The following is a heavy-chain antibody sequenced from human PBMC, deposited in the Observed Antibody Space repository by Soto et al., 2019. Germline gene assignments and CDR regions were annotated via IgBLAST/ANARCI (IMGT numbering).Heavy chain of an antibody. CDR2: IDPSDSYT. V-gene: IGHV5-10-1*01. J-gene: IGHJ6*02. D-gene: IGHD6-6*01. Sequence: PGESLKISCKGSGYSFTSYLISWVRQMPGKGLEWMGRIDPSDSYTNYSPSFQGHVTISADKSISTAYLQWSSLKASDTAMYYCARFDLGSSPKAYYYYGMDVWGQGTLVTVSS. CDR1: GYSFTSYL. CDR3: ARFDLGSSPKAYYYYGMDV.